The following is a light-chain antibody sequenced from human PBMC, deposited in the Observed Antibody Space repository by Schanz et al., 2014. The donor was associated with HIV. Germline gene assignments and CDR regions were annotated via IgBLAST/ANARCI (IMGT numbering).Light chain of an antibody. CDR2: SNN. V-gene: IGLV1-44*01. Sequence: QSVLTQPPSASGTPGQRVTLSCSGSSSNIGSNTVNWYQQLPGTAPKLLIYSNNQRPSGVPGRLSGSKSGTSASLAISGLQSEDEADYYCATWDDSLNAWVFGGGTKLTVL. J-gene: IGLJ3*02. CDR1: SSNIGSNT. CDR3: ATWDDSLNAWV.